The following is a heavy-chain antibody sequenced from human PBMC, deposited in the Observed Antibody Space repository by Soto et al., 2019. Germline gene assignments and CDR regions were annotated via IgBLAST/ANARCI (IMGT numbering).Heavy chain of an antibody. Sequence: WESRTLACAASGFPFSENAMSWVRQAPGKGLEWVSGSSDSGATTYYADSVRGRFNISRDNSKNPLYLQMKSLRAEDSASYYCVKEESSSGSREDWGKGARVNVSS. CDR2: SSDSGATT. D-gene: IGHD6-19*01. V-gene: IGHV3-23*01. J-gene: IGHJ6*04. CDR3: VKEESSSGSRED. CDR1: GFPFSENA.